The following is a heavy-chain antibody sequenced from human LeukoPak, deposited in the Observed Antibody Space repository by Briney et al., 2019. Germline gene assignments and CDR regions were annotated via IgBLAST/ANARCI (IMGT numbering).Heavy chain of an antibody. CDR3: ARGGDGYKHAFDN. D-gene: IGHD5-24*01. CDR2: IYSGGST. V-gene: IGHV3-53*01. J-gene: IGHJ4*02. CDR1: GFIVRSNY. Sequence: PGGSLRLSCAASGFIVRSNYMSWVRQAPGKGLEWVSIIYSGGSTNYAYSVKGRFTLSRDNSNNTLFLQMNSLRPEDTAVYYCARGGDGYKHAFDNWGQGTLVTVSS.